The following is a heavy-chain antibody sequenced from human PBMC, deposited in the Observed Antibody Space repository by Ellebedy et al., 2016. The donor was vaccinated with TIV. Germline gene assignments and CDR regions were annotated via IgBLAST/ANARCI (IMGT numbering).Heavy chain of an antibody. D-gene: IGHD3-3*01. CDR3: VGFGVFNL. Sequence: PGGSLRLSCAAWGFSFSNFWMSWVRQAPGKGLEWGAHIKTDGSEKYYVDSVKGRFTISRENAKTALFLQMDGLRVDDSAVYYCVGFGVFNLWGQGAPVTVSS. V-gene: IGHV3-7*01. CDR1: GFSFSNFW. CDR2: IKTDGSEK. J-gene: IGHJ5*02.